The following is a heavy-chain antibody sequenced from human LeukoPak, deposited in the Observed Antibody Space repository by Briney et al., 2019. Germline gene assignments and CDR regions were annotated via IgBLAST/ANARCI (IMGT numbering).Heavy chain of an antibody. Sequence: PGGSLRLSCAASGFTITSYAMYWVRQAPGKGMEWVSGINGNTGNTYYADSVKGRFSIPRDYSKNSLFLQMNSLRDDDTAMYYCAKGVPGYSSGWSYFHHWGQGTLVTV. CDR1: GFTITSYA. V-gene: IGHV3-23*01. CDR2: INGNTGNT. J-gene: IGHJ1*01. D-gene: IGHD6-19*01. CDR3: AKGVPGYSSGWSYFHH.